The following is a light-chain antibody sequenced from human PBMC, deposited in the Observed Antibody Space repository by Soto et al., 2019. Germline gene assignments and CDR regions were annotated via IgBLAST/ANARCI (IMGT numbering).Light chain of an antibody. CDR2: GAA. CDR3: QQSYSAPYT. CDR1: QNIDRY. J-gene: IGKJ2*01. V-gene: IGKV1-39*01. Sequence: DIQMTHSPSSLSASVGDRVSISCRTSQNIDRYLNWYQQKPGKAPQVLISGAASLQSGVPSRFSGSGSGTEFTLSISSLQPEDFATYFCQQSYSAPYTFGQGTRLEI.